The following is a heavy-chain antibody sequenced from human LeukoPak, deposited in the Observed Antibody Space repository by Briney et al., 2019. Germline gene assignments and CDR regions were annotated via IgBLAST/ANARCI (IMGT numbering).Heavy chain of an antibody. J-gene: IGHJ4*02. CDR2: ISYDGSNK. CDR1: GFTFSSYG. CDR3: AKAAYSSSWSHFDY. Sequence: PGGSLRLSCAASGFTFSSYGMHWVRQAPGKGLEWVAVISYDGSNKYYADSVKGRFTISRDNSKNTLYLQMNSLRAEDTAVYYCAKAAYSSSWSHFDYWGQGTLVTVSS. V-gene: IGHV3-30*18. D-gene: IGHD6-13*01.